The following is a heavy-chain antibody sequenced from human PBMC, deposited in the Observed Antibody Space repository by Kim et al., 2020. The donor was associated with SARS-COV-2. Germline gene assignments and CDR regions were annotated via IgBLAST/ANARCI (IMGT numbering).Heavy chain of an antibody. V-gene: IGHV1-69*13. D-gene: IGHD3-3*01. CDR2: IIPIFGTA. J-gene: IGHJ3*02. Sequence: SVKVSCKASGGTFSSYAISWVRQAPGQGLEWMGGIIPIFGTANYAQKFQGRVTITADESTSTAYMELSSLRSEDTAVYYCARAPITIFGVVKAPHAFDIWGQGTMVTVSS. CDR1: GGTFSSYA. CDR3: ARAPITIFGVVKAPHAFDI.